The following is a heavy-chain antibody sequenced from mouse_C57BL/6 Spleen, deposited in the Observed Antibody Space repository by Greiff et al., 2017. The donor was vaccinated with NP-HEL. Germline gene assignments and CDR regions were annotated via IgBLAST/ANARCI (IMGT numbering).Heavy chain of an antibody. CDR3: AIWGDYYGKGGLLDD. J-gene: IGHJ2*01. D-gene: IGHD1-1*01. Sequence: VQLQQPGAELVKPGASVKVSCKASGYTFTSYWMHWVKQRPGPGLEWIGRIHPSDSDTNYNQKFKGKATLTVDKSSSTAYMQLSSLTSEDSAVYYCAIWGDYYGKGGLLDDWGQGTTLTVSS. CDR1: GYTFTSYW. V-gene: IGHV1-74*01. CDR2: IHPSDSDT.